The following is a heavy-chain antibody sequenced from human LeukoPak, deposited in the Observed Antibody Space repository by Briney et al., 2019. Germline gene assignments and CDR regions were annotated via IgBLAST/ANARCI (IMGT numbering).Heavy chain of an antibody. Sequence: GRSLRLSCAASGVTFSSYATRWVRQVPGKGLEWVAVISYDGSNKYYADSVKGRFTISRDNSKNTLYLQMSSLRPEDTAVYYCVKDRWVDHWGQGTLVTVSS. D-gene: IGHD6-13*01. CDR3: VKDRWVDH. CDR2: ISYDGSNK. CDR1: GVTFSSYA. J-gene: IGHJ4*02. V-gene: IGHV3-30*04.